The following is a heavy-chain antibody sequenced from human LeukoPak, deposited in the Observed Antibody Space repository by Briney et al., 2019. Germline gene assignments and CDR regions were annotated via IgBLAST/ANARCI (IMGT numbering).Heavy chain of an antibody. D-gene: IGHD2-15*01. Sequence: SETLSLTCAVYGGSFSGYYWSWIRQPPGKGLEWIGSIYHSGSTYYNPSLKSRVTISVDTSKNQFSLKLSSVTAADTAVYYCARDFGVVAATVAYWGQGTLVTVSS. J-gene: IGHJ4*02. V-gene: IGHV4-34*01. CDR1: GGSFSGYY. CDR3: ARDFGVVAATVAY. CDR2: IYHSGST.